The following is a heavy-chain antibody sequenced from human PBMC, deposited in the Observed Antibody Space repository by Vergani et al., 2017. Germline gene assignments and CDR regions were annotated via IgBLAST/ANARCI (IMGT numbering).Heavy chain of an antibody. D-gene: IGHD3-10*01. CDR2: ISYDGSNK. CDR1: GFTFSSYG. CDR3: AKGYGGYYYGPDAFDI. Sequence: QVQLVESGGGVVQPGRSLRLSCAASGFTFSSYGMHWVRQAPGMGLEWVAVISYDGSNKYYADSVKGRFTISRDNSKNTLYLQMNSLRAEDTAVYYCAKGYGGYYYGPDAFDIWGRGRMVTVSS. V-gene: IGHV3-30*18. J-gene: IGHJ3*02.